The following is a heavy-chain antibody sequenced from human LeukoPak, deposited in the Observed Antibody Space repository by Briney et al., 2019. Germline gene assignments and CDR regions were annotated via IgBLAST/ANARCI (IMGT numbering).Heavy chain of an antibody. V-gene: IGHV3-23*01. CDR1: GFSFSSYA. D-gene: IGHD3-22*01. CDR2: ISGSGGST. CDR3: AKDPYYYDSSGYGYGMDV. Sequence: GGSLRLSCAASGFSFSSYAMAWVRQAPGKGLEWVSTISGSGGSTHYADSVKGRFTISRDNSKNTLYLQMNSLRAENTAVYYCAKDPYYYDSSGYGYGMDVWGQGTTVTVSS. J-gene: IGHJ6*02.